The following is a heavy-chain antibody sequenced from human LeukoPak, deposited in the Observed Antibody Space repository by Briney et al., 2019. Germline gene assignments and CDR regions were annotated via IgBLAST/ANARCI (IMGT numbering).Heavy chain of an antibody. V-gene: IGHV1-2*02. CDR2: MNPHSGDT. J-gene: IGHJ6*02. Sequence: ASVKVSCKSSGYILTAYYIHWVRQAPAQGLEWLGWMNPHSGDTNYAQNFRGRVTMTTDTSINTAYMELTGLTPDDTALYYCARALRTISGMDVWGQGTTVAVSS. CDR3: ARALRTISGMDV. CDR1: GYILTAYY. D-gene: IGHD2-2*01.